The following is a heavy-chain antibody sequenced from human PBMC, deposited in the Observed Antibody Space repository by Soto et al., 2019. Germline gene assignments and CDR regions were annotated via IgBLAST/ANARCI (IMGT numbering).Heavy chain of an antibody. D-gene: IGHD3-10*01. Sequence: ASVKVSCKASGYTFTSYYMHWVRQAPGQGLECMGIINPSGGSTSYAQKFQGRVTMTRDTSTSTVYMELSSLRSEDTAVYYCAIDMVRDLDYDYYGMDVWGQGTTVTVSS. CDR3: AIDMVRDLDYDYYGMDV. J-gene: IGHJ6*02. V-gene: IGHV1-46*01. CDR2: INPSGGST. CDR1: GYTFTSYY.